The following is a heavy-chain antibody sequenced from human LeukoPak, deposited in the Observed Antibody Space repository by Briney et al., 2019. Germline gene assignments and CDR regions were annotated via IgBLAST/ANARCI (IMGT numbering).Heavy chain of an antibody. V-gene: IGHV1-3*03. Sequence: GASVKVSCKASGYTFTSYAMHWVRQAPGQRLEWMGWINAGNGNTKYSQEFQGRVTMTEDTSTDTAYMELSSLRSEDTAVYYCASPLLLRLGELLPLGYWGQGTLVTVSS. CDR1: GYTFTSYA. D-gene: IGHD3-16*01. CDR3: ASPLLLRLGELLPLGY. CDR2: INAGNGNT. J-gene: IGHJ4*02.